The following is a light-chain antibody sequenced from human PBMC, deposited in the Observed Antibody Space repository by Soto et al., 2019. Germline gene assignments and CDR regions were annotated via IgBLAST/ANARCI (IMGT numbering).Light chain of an antibody. CDR3: QPGGTHAV. CDR1: SGHSSYA. CDR2: LNSDGSH. V-gene: IGLV4-69*01. Sequence: QLVLTQSPSASASLGASVKLTCTLSSGHSSYAIAWHQQQPEKGPRYLMKLNSDGSHSKGDGIPDRFSGSSSGAERYLTISSLQSEDEADYYCQPGGTHAVFGGGTQLTVL. J-gene: IGLJ7*01.